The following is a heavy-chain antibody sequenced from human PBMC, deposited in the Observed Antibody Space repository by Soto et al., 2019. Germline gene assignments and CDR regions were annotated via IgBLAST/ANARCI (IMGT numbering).Heavy chain of an antibody. CDR1: GYTFTSYG. CDR3: ASGMVVGASSTDFDY. CDR2: ISAYNGNT. V-gene: IGHV1-18*01. J-gene: IGHJ4*02. D-gene: IGHD1-26*01. Sequence: ASVKVSCKASGYTFTSYGISWVRQAPGQGLEWMGWISAYNGNTNYAQKLQGRVTMTTDTSTSTAYMELRSLRSDDTAVYYCASGMVVGASSTDFDYWGQGTLVTVS.